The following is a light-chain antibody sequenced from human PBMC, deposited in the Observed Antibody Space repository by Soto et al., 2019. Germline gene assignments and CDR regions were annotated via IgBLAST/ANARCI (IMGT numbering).Light chain of an antibody. CDR3: QQYDNLPPDT. CDR2: DAS. CDR1: QDITNY. Sequence: DSPMTQSPSSLSASVGDRVTITCQASQDITNYLNWYRQIPGKAPKLLIYDASNLETGVPSRLSGSGSGTNFTFTISRLQAEDIATYYCQQYDNLPPDTFGQGTKLEI. J-gene: IGKJ2*01. V-gene: IGKV1-33*01.